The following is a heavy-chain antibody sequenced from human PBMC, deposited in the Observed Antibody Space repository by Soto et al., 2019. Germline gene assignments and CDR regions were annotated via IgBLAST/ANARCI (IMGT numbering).Heavy chain of an antibody. D-gene: IGHD3-3*01. CDR2: IYHSGST. Sequence: QVQLQESGPGLMKPSGTLTLTCAVSGGSISSDKWWSWVRQPPGKGLEWIGEIYHSGSTNYSPSLKSRVTLSVDKSKNQFSLDVRSVTAADTAVYYCARGRGDFWSGNSLFFFDYWGQGTLVTVSS. CDR1: GGSISSDKW. V-gene: IGHV4-4*02. CDR3: ARGRGDFWSGNSLFFFDY. J-gene: IGHJ4*02.